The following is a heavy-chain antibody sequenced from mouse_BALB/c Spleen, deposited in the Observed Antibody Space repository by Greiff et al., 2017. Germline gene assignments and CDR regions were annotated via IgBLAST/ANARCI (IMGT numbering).Heavy chain of an antibody. CDR3: ARSYYDYDYWYFDV. V-gene: IGHV7-1*02. D-gene: IGHD2-4*01. Sequence: EVKLVESGGSLVQPGGSLRLSCATSGFTFSDFYMEWVRQPPGKRLEWIAASRNKANDYTTEYSASVKGRFIVSRDTSQSILYLQMNALRAEDTAIYYCARSYYDYDYWYFDVWGAGTTVTVSS. CDR1: GFTFSDFY. CDR2: SRNKANDYTT. J-gene: IGHJ1*01.